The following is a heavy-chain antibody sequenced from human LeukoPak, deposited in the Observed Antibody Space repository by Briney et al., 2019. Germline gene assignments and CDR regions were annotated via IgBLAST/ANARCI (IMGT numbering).Heavy chain of an antibody. Sequence: PSETLSLTCTVSGGSISSYYWSWIRQPPGKGLEWIGYIYYSGSTNYNPSLKSRVTISVDTSKNQFSLKLSSVTAADTAVYYCARVRSSGYSYGVDYWGQGTLVTVSS. CDR1: GGSISSYY. CDR3: ARVRSSGYSYGVDY. D-gene: IGHD5-18*01. J-gene: IGHJ4*02. V-gene: IGHV4-59*01. CDR2: IYYSGST.